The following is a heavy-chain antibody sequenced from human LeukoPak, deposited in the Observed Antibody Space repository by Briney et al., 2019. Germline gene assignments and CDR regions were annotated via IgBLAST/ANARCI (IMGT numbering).Heavy chain of an antibody. CDR2: MNPKSGDT. D-gene: IGHD3-10*01. CDR3: ARDLYGSGSSGFDP. Sequence: ASVKVSCKASGYTLTSHDINWVRQAAGQGLEWMGWMNPKSGDTGYAQKFQDRVAMTRDTSINTVYMELSSLTSEDTAVYYCARDLYGSGSSGFDPWDQGILVTVSS. V-gene: IGHV1-8*01. J-gene: IGHJ5*02. CDR1: GYTLTSHD.